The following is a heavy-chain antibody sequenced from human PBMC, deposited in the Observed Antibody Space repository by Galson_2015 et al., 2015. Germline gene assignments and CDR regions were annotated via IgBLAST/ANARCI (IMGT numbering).Heavy chain of an antibody. Sequence: SLRLSCAASGFTFSSYAMNWVRQAPGKGLDWVSTISASGASTYYADSVKGRFTLSRDNSKNTLYLQMNSLRAEDTALYYCAKALSSAWYYFDSWGQGALVTVSS. V-gene: IGHV3-23*01. D-gene: IGHD6-19*01. CDR2: ISASGAST. CDR1: GFTFSSYA. J-gene: IGHJ4*02. CDR3: AKALSSAWYYFDS.